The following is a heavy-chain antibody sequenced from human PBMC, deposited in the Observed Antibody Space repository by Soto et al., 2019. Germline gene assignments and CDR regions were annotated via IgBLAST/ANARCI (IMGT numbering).Heavy chain of an antibody. CDR2: INAGNGNT. V-gene: IGHV1-3*01. CDR1: GYTFTSYA. D-gene: IGHD2-15*01. CDR3: ARDVGGMDV. J-gene: IGHJ6*02. Sequence: QVQLVQSGAEVKKPGASVKVSCKASGYTFTSYAMHWVRQAPGQRLEWMGWINAGNGNTKYSQKFQGRVIITRDTPATTAYMKLSSLRSEDTAVYYCARDVGGMDVWGQGTTVTVSS.